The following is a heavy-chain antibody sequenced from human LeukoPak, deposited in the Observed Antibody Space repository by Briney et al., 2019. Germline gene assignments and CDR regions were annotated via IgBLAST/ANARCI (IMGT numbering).Heavy chain of an antibody. CDR3: ARGESSSWSPYYYYYGMDV. D-gene: IGHD6-13*01. CDR2: INRSGST. Sequence: PSETLSLTCAVYGGSFSGYYWSWIRQPPGKGLEWIGEINRSGSTNYNPSLKSRVTISVDTSKNQFSLKLSSVTAADTAVYYCARGESSSWSPYYYYYGMDVWGKGTTVTVSS. CDR1: GGSFSGYY. V-gene: IGHV4-34*01. J-gene: IGHJ6*04.